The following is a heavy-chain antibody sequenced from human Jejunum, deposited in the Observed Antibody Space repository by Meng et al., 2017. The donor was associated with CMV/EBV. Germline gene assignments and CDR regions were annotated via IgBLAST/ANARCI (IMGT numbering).Heavy chain of an antibody. J-gene: IGHJ5*02. CDR1: GCTFSTSE. Sequence: EAAGCTFSTSERNWVRQAPGKGREWIAYITGVTNIIYYADSVKGRFTISRDNAKSALYLQMNDLRAEDTAVDYCVRLDLAAFYSWGQGALVTVSS. CDR3: VRLDLAAFYS. CDR2: ITGVTNII. D-gene: IGHD3-3*02. V-gene: IGHV3-48*03.